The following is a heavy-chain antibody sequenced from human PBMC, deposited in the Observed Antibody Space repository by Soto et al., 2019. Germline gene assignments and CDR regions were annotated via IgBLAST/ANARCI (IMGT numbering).Heavy chain of an antibody. V-gene: IGHV4-61*01. CDR3: ARGGRSSGWSSGLRRQNFNWFDP. J-gene: IGHJ5*02. Sequence: PSETLSLTCTVSGGSVSSGSDYWSWIRQPPGKGLEWIGYIYYSGSTNYNPSLKSRVTISVDTSKNQFSLKLSSVTAADTAVYYCARGGRSSGWSSGLRRQNFNWFDPWGQGTLVTVSS. D-gene: IGHD6-19*01. CDR2: IYYSGST. CDR1: GGSVSSGSDY.